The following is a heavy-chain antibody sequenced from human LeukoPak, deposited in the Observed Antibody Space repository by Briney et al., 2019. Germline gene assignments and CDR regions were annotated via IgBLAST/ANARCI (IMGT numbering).Heavy chain of an antibody. Sequence: WGSLRLSCAASRFTVSSNYMSWVRQAPGKGLEWVSEIYSDGSTYYAASVKGRFSISRDNSKNTVYLQMSSLRAEDTAVYYCSYYYMDVWGKGTTVTVSS. V-gene: IGHV3-53*01. CDR1: RFTVSSNY. J-gene: IGHJ6*03. CDR3: SYYYMDV. CDR2: IYSDGST.